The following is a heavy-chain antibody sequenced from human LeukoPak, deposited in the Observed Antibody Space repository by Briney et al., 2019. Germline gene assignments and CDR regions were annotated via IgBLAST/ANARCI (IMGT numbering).Heavy chain of an antibody. CDR2: IDPNGRT. V-gene: IGHV1-46*01. Sequence: ASVKVSCKTSGYIFTSHKIHWVRQAPGHGLEWMAIIDPNGRTTYAQKVQDRVTLTRDTSTRTFYMELSSLRSEDTAVYYCARNRSAWSYSFDYWGQGTLVAVSS. D-gene: IGHD6-19*01. CDR1: GYIFTSHK. J-gene: IGHJ4*02. CDR3: ARNRSAWSYSFDY.